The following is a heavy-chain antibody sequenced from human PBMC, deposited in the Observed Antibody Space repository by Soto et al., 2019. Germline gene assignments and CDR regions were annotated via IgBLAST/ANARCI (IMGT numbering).Heavy chain of an antibody. D-gene: IGHD1-26*01. Sequence: SETLSLTCAVSGYSISSGYYWGWIRQPPGKGLEWIGSIYHSGSTYYNPSLKSRVNISVDTSKNQFSLKLSSVTAADTDVYYCARARGYSGSYYGAQGYYYYGMDVWGQGNTVT. CDR2: IYHSGST. CDR1: GYSISSGYY. J-gene: IGHJ6*02. CDR3: ARARGYSGSYYGAQGYYYYGMDV. V-gene: IGHV4-38-2*01.